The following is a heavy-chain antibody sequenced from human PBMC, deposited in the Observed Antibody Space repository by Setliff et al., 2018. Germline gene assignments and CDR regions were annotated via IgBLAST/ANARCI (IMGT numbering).Heavy chain of an antibody. J-gene: IGHJ4*02. V-gene: IGHV7-4-1*02. CDR1: GYTFTSYA. D-gene: IGHD3-3*01. CDR3: ASARPHFGVVIRSPPDY. Sequence: GASVKVSCKASGYTFTSYAMNWVRQAPGQGLEWMGWINTNTGNPTYAQGFTGRFVFSLDTSVSTASLQISSLKAEDTAVYYCASARPHFGVVIRSPPDYWGQGTLVTVSS. CDR2: INTNTGNP.